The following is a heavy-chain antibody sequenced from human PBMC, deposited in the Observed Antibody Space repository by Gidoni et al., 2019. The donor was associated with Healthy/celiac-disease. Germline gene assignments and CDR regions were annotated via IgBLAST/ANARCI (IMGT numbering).Heavy chain of an antibody. CDR1: GGSISSSSYY. Sequence: QLQLQESGPGLVKPSETLSLTCTVSGGSISSSSYYWGWIRQPPGKGLEWIGSIYYSGSTYYNPSLKSRVTITVDTSKNQFSLKLSSVTAADTAVYYCARSVSIAAAPFQHWGQGTLVTVSS. D-gene: IGHD6-13*01. V-gene: IGHV4-39*07. J-gene: IGHJ1*01. CDR2: IYYSGST. CDR3: ARSVSIAAAPFQH.